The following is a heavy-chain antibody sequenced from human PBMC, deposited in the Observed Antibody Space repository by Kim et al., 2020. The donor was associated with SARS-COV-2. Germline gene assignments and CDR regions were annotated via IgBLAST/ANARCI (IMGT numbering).Heavy chain of an antibody. J-gene: IGHJ6*02. CDR3: ASVGYCSGGSCSLYYYYGMDV. CDR2: INAGNGNT. D-gene: IGHD2-15*01. V-gene: IGHV1-3*01. CDR1: GYTFTSYA. Sequence: ASVKVSCKASGYTFTSYAMHWVRQAPGQRLEWMGRINAGNGNTKYSQKFQGRVTITRDTSASTAYMELSSLRSEDTAVYYCASVGYCSGGSCSLYYYYGMDVWGQGSTVTFSS.